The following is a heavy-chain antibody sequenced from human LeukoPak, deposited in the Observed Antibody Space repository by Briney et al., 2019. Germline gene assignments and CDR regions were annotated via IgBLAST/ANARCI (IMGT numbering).Heavy chain of an antibody. J-gene: IGHJ4*02. Sequence: ASVKVSCKASGYTFTGYYMHWVRQAPRQGLEWMGWINPNSGGANYAQKFQGRVTMTRDTSISTACMELNRLTSDDTAVYYCARRWAGTGSEAVYWGQGTLVTVSS. CDR1: GYTFTGYY. V-gene: IGHV1-2*02. CDR3: ARRWAGTGSEAVY. CDR2: INPNSGGA. D-gene: IGHD3/OR15-3a*01.